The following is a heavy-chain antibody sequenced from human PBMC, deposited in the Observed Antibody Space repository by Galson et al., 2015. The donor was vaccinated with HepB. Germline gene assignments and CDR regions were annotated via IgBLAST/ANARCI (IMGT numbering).Heavy chain of an antibody. CDR3: ASHAEVYCSSTSCYYNY. D-gene: IGHD2-2*01. V-gene: IGHV1-69*13. Sequence: SVKVSCKASGGTFSSYAISWVRQAPGQGLEWMGGIIPIFGTANYAQKFQGRVTITADESTSTAYMELSSLRSEDTAVYYCASHAEVYCSSTSCYYNYWGQGTLVTVSS. CDR2: IIPIFGTA. J-gene: IGHJ4*02. CDR1: GGTFSSYA.